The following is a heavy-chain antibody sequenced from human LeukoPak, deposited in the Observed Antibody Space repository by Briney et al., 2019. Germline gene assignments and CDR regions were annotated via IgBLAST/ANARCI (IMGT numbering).Heavy chain of an antibody. Sequence: GGSLRLSCAASGFTFSSYAMSWVRQAPGKGLEWVSAIGGSGGSAYYADSVKGRFTISRDNSKNTLYLQMNSLRAEDTAVYYCAKDRSGYEGGGFDYWGQGTLVTVSS. CDR1: GFTFSSYA. V-gene: IGHV3-23*01. CDR3: AKDRSGYEGGGFDY. J-gene: IGHJ4*02. D-gene: IGHD5-12*01. CDR2: IGGSGGSA.